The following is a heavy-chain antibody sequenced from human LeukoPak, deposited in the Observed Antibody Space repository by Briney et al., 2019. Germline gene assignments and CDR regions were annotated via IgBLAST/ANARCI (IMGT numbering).Heavy chain of an antibody. CDR2: IRYDGSNK. CDR1: GFTFCSYG. V-gene: IGHV3-30*02. Sequence: GGSLRLSCAASGFTFCSYGMHWVRQAPGKGLEWVAFIRYDGSNKHYADSVKGRFTISRDNSKNTLYLQMNSLRAEDTAVYYCAKSGPPHYYYYYYYMDVWGKGTTVTVSS. J-gene: IGHJ6*03. D-gene: IGHD2-8*02. CDR3: AKSGPPHYYYYYYYMDV.